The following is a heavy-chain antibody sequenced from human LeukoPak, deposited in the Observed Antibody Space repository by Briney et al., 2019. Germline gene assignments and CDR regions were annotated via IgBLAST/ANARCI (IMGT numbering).Heavy chain of an antibody. J-gene: IGHJ6*04. CDR2: IRYDGSNT. D-gene: IGHD3-10*02. CDR3: AELGITMIGGV. V-gene: IGHV3-30*02. Sequence: GGSLRLSCAASGFTFNNYGMHWVRQAPGKGLEWLAFIRYDGSNTYYADSVKGRFTISRDNAKNSLYLQMNSLRAEDTAVYYCAELGITMIGGVWGKGTTVTISS. CDR1: GFTFNNYG.